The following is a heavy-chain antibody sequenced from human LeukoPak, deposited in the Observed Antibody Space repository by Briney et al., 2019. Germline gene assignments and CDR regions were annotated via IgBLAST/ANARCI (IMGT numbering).Heavy chain of an antibody. CDR2: ISYDGSNK. CDR1: GFTFSSYA. CDR3: ARALDYYDSSGYRIDY. V-gene: IGHV3-30-3*01. Sequence: GGSLRLSCAASGFTFSSYAMHWVRQAPGKGLEWVAVISYDGSNKYYADSVKGRFTISRGNSKNTLYLQMNSLRAEDTAVYYCARALDYYDSSGYRIDYWGQGTLVTVSS. J-gene: IGHJ4*02. D-gene: IGHD3-22*01.